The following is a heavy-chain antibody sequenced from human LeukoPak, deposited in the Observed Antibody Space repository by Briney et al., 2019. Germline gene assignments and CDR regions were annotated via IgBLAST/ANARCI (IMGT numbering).Heavy chain of an antibody. D-gene: IGHD3-10*01. Sequence: SETLSLTCTVSGGSTINYFRSWIRQPAGKGLEWIGHIYSSGTTHYNPSLDNRVTISLDTSKSQFSLHLNSVTAADTAVYYCARAEGSGSGAYTLDYWGQGILVTVSS. CDR1: GGSTINYF. V-gene: IGHV4-4*07. CDR3: ARAEGSGSGAYTLDY. J-gene: IGHJ4*02. CDR2: IYSSGTT.